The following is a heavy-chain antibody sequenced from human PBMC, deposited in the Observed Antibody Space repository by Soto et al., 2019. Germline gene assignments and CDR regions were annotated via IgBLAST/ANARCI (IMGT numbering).Heavy chain of an antibody. D-gene: IGHD6-13*01. Sequence: QVQLQESGPGLVKPSQTLSLTCTVSGGSISSGDYYWSWIRQPPGKGLEWIGSIYYSGSTYYNPSLKSRVTISVDTSKDQFSLKLNSVTAADSAVYYCASRHSSPYFDYWGQGTLVTVSS. V-gene: IGHV4-30-4*01. CDR3: ASRHSSPYFDY. J-gene: IGHJ4*02. CDR2: IYYSGST. CDR1: GGSISSGDYY.